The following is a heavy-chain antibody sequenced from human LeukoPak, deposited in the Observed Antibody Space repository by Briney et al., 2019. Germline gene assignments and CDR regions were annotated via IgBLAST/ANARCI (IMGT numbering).Heavy chain of an antibody. D-gene: IGHD4-17*01. CDR1: GYTFTSYV. Sequence: ASVKVSCKASGYTFTSYVIHWVRQAPGQSLEWMGWINGGNGNTRYSQTFRGRVTLTRDTSANTAYMELSSLRSEDTAVYYCAKDKWVTTDGMDVWGRGTTVTVSS. CDR2: INGGNGNT. CDR3: AKDKWVTTDGMDV. V-gene: IGHV1-3*01. J-gene: IGHJ6*04.